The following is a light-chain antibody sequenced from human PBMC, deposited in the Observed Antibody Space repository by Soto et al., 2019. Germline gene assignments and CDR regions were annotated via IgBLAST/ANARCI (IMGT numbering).Light chain of an antibody. CDR2: EVS. V-gene: IGLV2-23*02. CDR1: SSDVGNYNF. J-gene: IGLJ1*01. CDR3: CSYSGSHIPVI. Sequence: QSVLTQPASVSGSPGQSITVSCTGTSSDVGNYNFVSWYQQHPGKAPKLMIYEVSKRPSGVSNRFSGSKSGNTASLTISGLQAEDEADYYCCSYSGSHIPVIFGTGTKLTVL.